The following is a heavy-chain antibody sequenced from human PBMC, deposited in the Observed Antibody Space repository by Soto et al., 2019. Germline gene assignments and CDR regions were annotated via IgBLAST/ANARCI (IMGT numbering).Heavy chain of an antibody. Sequence: TETLSLTCTVSGGSISSYYWSWIRQPPGKGLEWIGYIYYSGSTNYNPSLKSRVTISVDTSKNQFSLKLSSVTAADTAVYYCARGRMAPRPPMFCFDYWGQGTLVIVSS. J-gene: IGHJ4*02. D-gene: IGHD3-10*02. CDR1: GGSISSYY. CDR2: IYYSGST. CDR3: ARGRMAPRPPMFCFDY. V-gene: IGHV4-59*01.